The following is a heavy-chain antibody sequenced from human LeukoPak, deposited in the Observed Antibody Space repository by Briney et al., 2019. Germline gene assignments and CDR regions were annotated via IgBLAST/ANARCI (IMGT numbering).Heavy chain of an antibody. CDR2: IWYDGSNK. CDR1: GFTFSSYG. D-gene: IGHD2/OR15-2a*01. J-gene: IGHJ6*03. CDR3: TFDYYYYMDV. V-gene: IGHV3-33*01. Sequence: PGGSLRLSCAASGFTFSSYGMHWVRQAPGKGLEWVAVIWYDGSNKYYADSVKGQFTISRDNSKNTLYLQMNSLRAEDTAVYYCTFDYYYYMDVWGKGTTVTVSS.